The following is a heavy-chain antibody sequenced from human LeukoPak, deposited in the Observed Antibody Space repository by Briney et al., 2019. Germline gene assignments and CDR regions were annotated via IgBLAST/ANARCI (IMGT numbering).Heavy chain of an antibody. D-gene: IGHD3-9*01. J-gene: IGHJ4*02. CDR2: ITGSGGNT. CDR3: AKWGDYDVLTGYYVSDY. V-gene: IGHV3-23*01. CDR1: GFTFSNYA. Sequence: GASLRLSCAASGFTFSNYAMSWVRQAPGKGLEWVSAITGSGGNTYYADSVKGRFTISRDNSKNTVFLQMNSLRAEDTAVFYCAKWGDYDVLTGYYVSDYWGQGTLVTVSS.